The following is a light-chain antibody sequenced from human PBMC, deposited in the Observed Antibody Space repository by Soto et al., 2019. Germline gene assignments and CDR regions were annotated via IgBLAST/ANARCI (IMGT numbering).Light chain of an antibody. V-gene: IGKV1-27*01. J-gene: IGKJ5*01. CDR2: SAS. CDR3: QKFNTATLT. CDR1: QDISVY. Sequence: DIQMTQSPSSLSASVGDRVTITCRASQDISVYLAWYQQKPGKGPKLLIYSASTLQSGVPSRFSGSGSGTDFTLTISSLQPEDVATYYCQKFNTATLTFGQGTRLEIK.